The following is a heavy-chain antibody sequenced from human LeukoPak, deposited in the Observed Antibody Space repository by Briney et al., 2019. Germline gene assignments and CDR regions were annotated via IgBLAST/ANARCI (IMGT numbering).Heavy chain of an antibody. CDR1: GYSFTSYW. J-gene: IGHJ4*02. CDR3: TRHHDYGDYGCFDY. D-gene: IGHD4-17*01. CDR2: IYPGDSDT. Sequence: GESLKISCKGSGYSFTSYWVGWVRQMPGKGLEWMGIIYPGDSDTRYSPSFQGQVTISADKSIRTAYLQWSSLKASDTAIYYCTRHHDYGDYGCFDYWGQGTLVTVSS. V-gene: IGHV5-51*01.